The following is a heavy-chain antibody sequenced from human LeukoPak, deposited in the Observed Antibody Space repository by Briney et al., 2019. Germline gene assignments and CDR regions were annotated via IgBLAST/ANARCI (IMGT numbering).Heavy chain of an antibody. CDR2: IVVGSGNT. D-gene: IGHD6-19*01. CDR1: GFTFISSA. J-gene: IGHJ6*02. CDR3: AAASSGWYRYYYYGMDV. V-gene: IGHV1-58*02. Sequence: SVKVSCKASGFTFISSAMQWVRQARGQRLEWIGWIVVGSGNTNYAQKLQERVTITRDMSTSTAYMELSSLRSEDTAVYYCAAASSGWYRYYYYGMDVWGQGSTVTVSS.